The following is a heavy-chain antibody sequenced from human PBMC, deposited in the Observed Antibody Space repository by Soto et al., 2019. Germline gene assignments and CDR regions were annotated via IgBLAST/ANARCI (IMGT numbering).Heavy chain of an antibody. V-gene: IGHV4-34*01. J-gene: IGHJ4*02. Sequence: PSETLSLTCAVYGGSFSGYYCSWIRQPPGKGLEWIGEINHSGSTNYNPSLKSRVTISVDTSKNQFSLKMSSVTAADTAVYYCATLLAAAGTDYFDYWGQGTLVTVSS. D-gene: IGHD6-13*01. CDR3: ATLLAAAGTDYFDY. CDR1: GGSFSGYY. CDR2: INHSGST.